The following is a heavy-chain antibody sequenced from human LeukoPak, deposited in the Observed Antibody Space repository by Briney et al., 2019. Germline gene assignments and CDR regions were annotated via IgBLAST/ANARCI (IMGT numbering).Heavy chain of an antibody. D-gene: IGHD3-22*01. J-gene: IGHJ4*02. CDR1: GYSISSGYY. V-gene: IGHV4-38-2*02. CDR2: ICHSGST. CDR3: ARGEPVDYYDSREYYFDY. Sequence: SETLSLTCTVSGYSISSGYYWGWIRQPPGKGLEWIGSICHSGSTYYNPSLKSRVTISVDRSKNQFSLKLSSVTAADTAVYYCARGEPVDYYDSREYYFDYWGQGTLVTVSS.